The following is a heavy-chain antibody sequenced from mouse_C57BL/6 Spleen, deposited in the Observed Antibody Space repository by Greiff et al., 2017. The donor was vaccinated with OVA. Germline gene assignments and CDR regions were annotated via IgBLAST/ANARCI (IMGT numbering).Heavy chain of an antibody. CDR1: GFTFSSYA. J-gene: IGHJ2*01. D-gene: IGHD1-3*01. V-gene: IGHV5-4*01. CDR2: ISDGGSYT. CDR3: ARESLQYYFDY. Sequence: EVNVVESGGGLVKPGGSLKLSCAASGFTFSSYAMSWVRQTPEKRLEWVATISDGGSYTYYPDNVKGRFTISRDNAKNNLYLQMSHLKSEDTAMYYCARESLQYYFDYWGQGTTLTVSS.